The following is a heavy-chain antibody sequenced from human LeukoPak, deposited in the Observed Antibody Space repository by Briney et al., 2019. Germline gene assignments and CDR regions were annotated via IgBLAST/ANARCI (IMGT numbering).Heavy chain of an antibody. CDR3: ARGIWNAPYY. CDR1: GFPFSSYS. V-gene: IGHV3-48*01. Sequence: GGSLRLSCAASGFPFSSYSMNWVRQAPGKGLEWVSYTSSSTTIYNAESVKGRFTISRDNAKNSLYLQMNSLRVEDTAVYYCARGIWNAPYYWGQGTLVTVSS. J-gene: IGHJ4*02. CDR2: TSSSTTI. D-gene: IGHD1-1*01.